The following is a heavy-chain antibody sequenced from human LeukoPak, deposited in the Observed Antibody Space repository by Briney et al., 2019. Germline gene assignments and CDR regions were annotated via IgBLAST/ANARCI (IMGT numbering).Heavy chain of an antibody. D-gene: IGHD6-19*01. CDR1: GFTFSSYS. Sequence: GGSLRLSCAASGFTFSSYSMHWVRQAPGKGLEWVAVISYDGSNKYYADSVKGRFTISRDNSKNTLYLQVNSLRAEDTAVYYCARVEGSGWYWFYYYGMDVWGQGTTVTVSS. CDR2: ISYDGSNK. V-gene: IGHV3-30*03. J-gene: IGHJ6*02. CDR3: ARVEGSGWYWFYYYGMDV.